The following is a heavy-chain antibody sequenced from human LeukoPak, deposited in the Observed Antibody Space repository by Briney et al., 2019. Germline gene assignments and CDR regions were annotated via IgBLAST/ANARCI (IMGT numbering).Heavy chain of an antibody. J-gene: IGHJ4*02. CDR2: MNLNSGNT. Sequence: ASVKVSFTASGYTFTSYDINWVRQATGQGLEWMGWMNLNSGNTGYAQKFQGRVTMTRNTSISTAYMELSSLRSEDTAVYYCARGPTYYDYVWGSYHHPMANDYWGQGTLVTVSS. CDR1: GYTFTSYD. CDR3: ARGPTYYDYVWGSYHHPMANDY. D-gene: IGHD3-16*01. V-gene: IGHV1-8*01.